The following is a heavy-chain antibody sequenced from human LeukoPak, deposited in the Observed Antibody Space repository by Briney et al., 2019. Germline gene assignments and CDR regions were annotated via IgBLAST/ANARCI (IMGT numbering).Heavy chain of an antibody. CDR1: GFTFRSNA. CDR2: ISYNGDTT. D-gene: IGHD4-17*01. V-gene: IGHV3-23*01. J-gene: IGHJ4*02. Sequence: GGSLRLSCAASGFTFRSNAMSWVRQAPGKGLEWVSAISYNGDTTYYADSVKGRFTISRDNSKNILYLQMNSLRAEDTAIYYCARDYGDHDFDYWGQGTLVTVSP. CDR3: ARDYGDHDFDY.